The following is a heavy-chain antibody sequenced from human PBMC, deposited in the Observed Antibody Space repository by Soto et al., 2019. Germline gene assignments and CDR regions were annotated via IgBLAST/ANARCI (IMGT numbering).Heavy chain of an antibody. CDR1: GFTFSSYG. D-gene: IGHD2-15*01. CDR2: IWYDGSNK. V-gene: IGHV3-33*01. Sequence: QVQLVESGGGVVQPGRSLRLSCAASGFTFSSYGMHWVRQAPGKGLEWVAVIWYDGSNKYYADSVKGRFTISRDNSKNALYLQMNSLRAEDTAVYYCARDQFGRVVWGQGTTVTVSS. CDR3: ARDQFGRVV. J-gene: IGHJ6*02.